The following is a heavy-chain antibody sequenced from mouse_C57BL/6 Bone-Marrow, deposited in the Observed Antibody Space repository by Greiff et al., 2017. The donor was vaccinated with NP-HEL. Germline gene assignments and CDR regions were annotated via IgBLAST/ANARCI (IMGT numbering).Heavy chain of an antibody. Sequence: DVQLVESGEGLVKPGGSLKLSCAASGFTFSSYAMSWVRQTPEKRLEWVAYISSGGDYIYYADTVKGRFTISRDNARNTLYLQMSSLKSEDTAMYYCTREIYYGNYVYFDYWGQGTTLTVSS. D-gene: IGHD2-1*01. V-gene: IGHV5-9-1*02. CDR3: TREIYYGNYVYFDY. CDR1: GFTFSSYA. CDR2: ISSGGDYI. J-gene: IGHJ2*01.